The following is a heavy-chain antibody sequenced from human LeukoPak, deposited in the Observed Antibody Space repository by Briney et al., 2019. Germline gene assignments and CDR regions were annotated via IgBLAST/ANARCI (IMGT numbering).Heavy chain of an antibody. D-gene: IGHD3-10*01. J-gene: IGHJ4*02. Sequence: PGGCLRLSFAASGFTFSSYGMSWVRQAPGKGLGWVSAISGSGGSTYYADSVKGRFTISRDNSKNTLYLQMNSLRAEDTAVYYCAKHLDIISLWFGELFQPLDYWGQGTLVTVSS. CDR3: AKHLDIISLWFGELFQPLDY. CDR2: ISGSGGST. CDR1: GFTFSSYG. V-gene: IGHV3-23*01.